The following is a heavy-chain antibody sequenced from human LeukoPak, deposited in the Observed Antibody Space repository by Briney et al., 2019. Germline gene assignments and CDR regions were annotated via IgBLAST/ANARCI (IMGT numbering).Heavy chain of an antibody. CDR3: ARRRVWFGELPPGAFDI. CDR2: INHSGST. D-gene: IGHD3-10*01. J-gene: IGHJ3*02. V-gene: IGHV4-34*01. Sequence: SETLSLTCAVYGGSFSGYYWSWIRQPPGKGLEWIGEINHSGSTNYNPSLKSRVTISVDTSKNQSSLKLSSVTAADTAVYYCARRRVWFGELPPGAFDIWGQGTMVTVSS. CDR1: GGSFSGYY.